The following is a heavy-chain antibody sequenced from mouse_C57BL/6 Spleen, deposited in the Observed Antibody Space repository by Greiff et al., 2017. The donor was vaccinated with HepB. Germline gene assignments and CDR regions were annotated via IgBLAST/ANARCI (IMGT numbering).Heavy chain of an antibody. CDR3: TRGIYYDYDEMDY. CDR1: GFTFSSYA. D-gene: IGHD2-4*01. J-gene: IGHJ4*01. CDR2: ISSGGDYI. V-gene: IGHV5-9-1*02. Sequence: EVNVVESGEGLVKPGGSLKLSCAASGFTFSSYAMSWVRQTPAKRLEWVAYISSGGDYIYYADTVKGRFTISRDNARNTLYLQMSSLKSEDTAMYYCTRGIYYDYDEMDYWGQGTSVTVSS.